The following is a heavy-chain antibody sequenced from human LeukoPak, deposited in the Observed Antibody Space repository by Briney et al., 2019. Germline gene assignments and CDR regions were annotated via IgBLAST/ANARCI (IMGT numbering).Heavy chain of an antibody. J-gene: IGHJ5*02. V-gene: IGHV1-18*01. D-gene: IGHD2-2*03. CDR2: ISAYNGST. CDR3: ARTAPVDIVVVPAAPQANWFDP. CDR1: GYTFTSYG. Sequence: ASVKVSCKASGYTFTSYGISWVRQAPGQGLEWMGWISAYNGSTNYAQKLQGRVTMTTDTSTSTAYMELRSLRSDDTAVYYCARTAPVDIVVVPAAPQANWFDPWGQGTLVTVSS.